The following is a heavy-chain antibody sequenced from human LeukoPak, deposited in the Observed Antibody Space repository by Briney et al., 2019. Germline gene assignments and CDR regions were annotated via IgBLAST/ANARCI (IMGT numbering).Heavy chain of an antibody. D-gene: IGHD2-2*01. CDR1: GYTFTSYG. V-gene: IGHV1-18*01. CDR3: ARPHLEDIVVVPAARYAFDI. Sequence: GASVKVSCKASGYTFTSYGISWVRHAPGQGLEWMGWISAYNGNTNYAQKLQGRVTMTTDTSTSTAYMELRSLRSDDTAVYYCARPHLEDIVVVPAARYAFDIWGQGTMVTVSS. J-gene: IGHJ3*02. CDR2: ISAYNGNT.